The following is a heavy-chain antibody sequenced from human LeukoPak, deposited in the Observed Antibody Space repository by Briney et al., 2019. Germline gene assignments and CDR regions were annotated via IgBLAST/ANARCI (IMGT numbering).Heavy chain of an antibody. D-gene: IGHD2-8*01. V-gene: IGHV4-39*01. CDR3: ARTIVGWTNMHFDY. J-gene: IGHJ4*02. Sequence: SETLSLTCTVSGGSISSSRYYWGWIRQPPGKGLEWIATIFYTGVMYYNPSLKSRITKSVDTSKNQFSLNLSSVTAGDTAVYYCARTIVGWTNMHFDYWGQGILVTVSS. CDR1: GGSISSSRYY. CDR2: IFYTGVM.